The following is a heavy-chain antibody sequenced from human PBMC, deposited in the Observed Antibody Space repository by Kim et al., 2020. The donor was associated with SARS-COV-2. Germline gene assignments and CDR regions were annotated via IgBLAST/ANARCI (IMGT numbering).Heavy chain of an antibody. CDR3: ARGGRWYDMLTGYIGNFDY. V-gene: IGHV4-61*01. Sequence: SETLSLTCTVSGGSVSSGSYYWSWIRQPPGKGLEWIGYIYYSGSTNYNPSLKSRVTISLDTSKNQLSLKLSSVTAADTAVYYCARGGRWYDMLTGYIGNFDYWGQGTLVTVSS. CDR2: IYYSGST. CDR1: GGSVSSGSYY. D-gene: IGHD3-9*01. J-gene: IGHJ4*02.